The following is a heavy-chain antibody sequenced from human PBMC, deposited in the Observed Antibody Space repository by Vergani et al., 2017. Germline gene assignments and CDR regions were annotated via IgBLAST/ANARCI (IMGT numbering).Heavy chain of an antibody. Sequence: QMQLVQSGPEVKKPGTSVKVSCKASGFTFTSSAMQWVRQARGQRLEWIGWIVVGSGNTNYAQKFQERVTITRDMSTSTAYMELSSLRSEDTAVYYCATPKSIDYGPSQWYFDYWGQGTLVTVSS. CDR3: ATPKSIDYGPSQWYFDY. J-gene: IGHJ4*02. CDR1: GFTFTSSA. V-gene: IGHV1-58*02. CDR2: IVVGSGNT. D-gene: IGHD4-17*01.